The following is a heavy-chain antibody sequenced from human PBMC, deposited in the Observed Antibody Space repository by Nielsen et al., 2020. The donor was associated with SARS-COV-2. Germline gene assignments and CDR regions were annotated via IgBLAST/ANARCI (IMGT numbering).Heavy chain of an antibody. CDR3: TRDGTRGFGP. CDR1: GDSMNTYY. D-gene: IGHD1-26*01. CDR2: IFHIGTT. Sequence: GSLRLSCSVSGDSMNTYYWSWIRQPPGKGLEWIGYIFHIGTTNYNPSLRSRVTISVDTSKNQFSLKLSSVTAADTAVYYCTRDGTRGFGPWGQGTLVTVSS. V-gene: IGHV4-59*01. J-gene: IGHJ5*02.